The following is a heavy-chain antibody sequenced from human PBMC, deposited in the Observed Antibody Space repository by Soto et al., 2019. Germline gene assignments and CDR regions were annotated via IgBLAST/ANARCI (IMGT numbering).Heavy chain of an antibody. CDR2: ISYDGSNK. J-gene: IGHJ4*02. D-gene: IGHD6-19*01. CDR3: AKARRSGWYAY. Sequence: QVQLVESGGGVVQPGRSLRLSCEASGFTFSSYGMHWVRQAPGKGLEWVAVISYDGSNKYYADSVKGRFTISRDNSKNTLYLQMNSLRAEDTAVYYCAKARRSGWYAYWGQGTLVTVSS. V-gene: IGHV3-30*18. CDR1: GFTFSSYG.